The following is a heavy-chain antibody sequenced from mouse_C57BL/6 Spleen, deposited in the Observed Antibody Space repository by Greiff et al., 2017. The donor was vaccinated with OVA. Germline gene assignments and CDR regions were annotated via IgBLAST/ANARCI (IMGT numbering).Heavy chain of an antibody. CDR3: ARGSYYGNDWYFDV. CDR2: IWTGGGT. D-gene: IGHD2-1*01. V-gene: IGHV2-9-1*01. Sequence: VNVVESGPGLVAPSQSLSITCTVSGFSLTSYAISWVRQPPGKGLEWLGVIWTGGGTNYNSALKSRLSISKDNSKSQVFLKMNSLQTDDTARYYCARGSYYGNDWYFDVWGTGTTVTVSS. CDR1: GFSLTSYA. J-gene: IGHJ1*03.